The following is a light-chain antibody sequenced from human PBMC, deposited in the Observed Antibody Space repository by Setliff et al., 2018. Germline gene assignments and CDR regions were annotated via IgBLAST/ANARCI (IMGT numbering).Light chain of an antibody. V-gene: IGLV4-60*03. J-gene: IGLJ2*01. CDR1: SGHRNYI. Sequence: QPVLTQSSSASASLGSSVRLTCTLSSGHRNYIIAWHQQQSGKAPRYLMKIEGSGSCNKGSGVPDRFSGSSSGADRYLTISNLQSEDEADYYCETWNSQRVFGGGTKVTVL. CDR2: IEGSGSC. CDR3: ETWNSQRV.